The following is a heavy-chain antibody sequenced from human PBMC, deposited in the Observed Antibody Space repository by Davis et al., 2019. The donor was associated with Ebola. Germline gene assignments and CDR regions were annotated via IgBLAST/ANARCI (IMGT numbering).Heavy chain of an antibody. CDR3: ARQSLFSPNGSTRDAFDI. CDR1: GGTFSSYA. J-gene: IGHJ3*02. Sequence: SVKVSCKASGGTFSSYAISWVRQAPGQGLEWMGGIIPILGIANYAQKFQGRVTITRNTSISTAYMELSSLKASDTAMYYCARQSLFSPNGSTRDAFDIWGQGTMVTVSS. V-gene: IGHV1-69*10. CDR2: IIPILGIA. D-gene: IGHD2-2*01.